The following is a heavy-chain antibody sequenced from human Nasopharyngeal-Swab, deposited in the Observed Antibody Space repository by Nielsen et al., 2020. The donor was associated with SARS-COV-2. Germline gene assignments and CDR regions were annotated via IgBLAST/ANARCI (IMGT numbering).Heavy chain of an antibody. CDR1: GFTFSSYS. J-gene: IGHJ5*02. Sequence: GESLKISCAASGFTFSSYSMNWVRQAPGKGLEWVSSINSSSSYMYYADSVKGRFTISRDNAKNSLYLQMNSLRAEDTAVYYCARDLRSGWNWFDPWGQGTLVTVSS. D-gene: IGHD6-19*01. CDR2: INSSSSYM. V-gene: IGHV3-21*01. CDR3: ARDLRSGWNWFDP.